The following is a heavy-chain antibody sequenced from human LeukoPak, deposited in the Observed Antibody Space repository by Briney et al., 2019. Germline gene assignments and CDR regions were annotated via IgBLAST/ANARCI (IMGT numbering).Heavy chain of an antibody. V-gene: IGHV4-31*03. J-gene: IGHJ4*02. CDR3: AREGYSRSFDY. CDR2: IYYSGST. CDR1: GGSISSGGYY. Sequence: SETLSLTCTVSGGSISSGGYYWSWIRQHPGKGLEWIGYIYYSGSTYYNPSLKSRVTTSVDTSKNQFSLKLSSVTAADTAVYYCAREGYSRSFDYWGQGTLVTVSS. D-gene: IGHD6-13*01.